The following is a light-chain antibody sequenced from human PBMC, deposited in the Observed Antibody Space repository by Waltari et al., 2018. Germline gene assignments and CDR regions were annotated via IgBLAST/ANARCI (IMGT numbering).Light chain of an antibody. V-gene: IGLV3-1*01. Sequence: YVLTQQTSVSASPGQTARIPVSGDELREKKGSWFQQKPGQSPVLVIYEDNKRPSGIPERISGSNSGNTATLTISGTQAMDEADYYCQAWDSSSHVTFGGGSKLTVL. J-gene: IGLJ2*01. CDR1: ELREKK. CDR2: EDN. CDR3: QAWDSSSHVT.